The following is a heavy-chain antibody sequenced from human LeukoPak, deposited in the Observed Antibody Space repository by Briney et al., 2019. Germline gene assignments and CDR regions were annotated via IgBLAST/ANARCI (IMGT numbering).Heavy chain of an antibody. D-gene: IGHD2-21*02. J-gene: IGHJ2*01. V-gene: IGHV4-31*03. CDR1: GGSISSGGYY. Sequence: SETLSLTCTVSGGSISSGGYYWSWIRQHPGEGLEWIGYIYYSGSTYYNPSLKSRVTISVDTSKNQFSLKLSSVTAADTAVYYCARSSVVTAIPDWYFDLWGRGTLVTVSS. CDR3: ARSSVVTAIPDWYFDL. CDR2: IYYSGST.